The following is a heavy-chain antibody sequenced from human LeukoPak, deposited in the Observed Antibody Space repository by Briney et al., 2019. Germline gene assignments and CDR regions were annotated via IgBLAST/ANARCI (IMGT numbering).Heavy chain of an antibody. V-gene: IGHV3-30*18. J-gene: IGHJ6*02. CDR3: AKELPVVVAATPYYYGMDV. CDR2: ISYDGSNK. Sequence: PGRSLRLSCAASGFTFSSYDKHWVRQAPGKGLEWVAVISYDGSNKYYADSVKGRFTISRDNSKNTLYLQMNSLRAEDTAVYYCAKELPVVVAATPYYYGMDVWGQGTTVTVSS. CDR1: GFTFSSYD. D-gene: IGHD2-15*01.